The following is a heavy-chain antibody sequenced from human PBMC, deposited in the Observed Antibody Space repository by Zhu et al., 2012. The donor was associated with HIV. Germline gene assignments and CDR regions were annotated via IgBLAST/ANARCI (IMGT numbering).Heavy chain of an antibody. Sequence: QVQLQESGPGLVKPSETLSLTCAVSGYSISSGYYWGWIRQPPGKGLEWIGSIYHSGSTYYNPSLKSRVTISVDTSKNQFSLKLSSVTAADTAVYYCARDRIGLELTTWGQGTLVTVS. CDR3: ARDRIGLELTT. V-gene: IGHV4-38-2*02. D-gene: IGHD4-17*01. CDR1: GYSISSGYY. J-gene: IGHJ4*02. CDR2: IYHSGST.